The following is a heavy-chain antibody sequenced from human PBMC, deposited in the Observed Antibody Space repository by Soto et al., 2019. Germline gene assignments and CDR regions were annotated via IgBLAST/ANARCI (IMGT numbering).Heavy chain of an antibody. Sequence: QLQLQESGPGLVKPSETLSLTCTVSGGSISSSSYYWGWIRQPPGKGLEWIGSIYYSGSTYYNPSHKSRVTISVDTSKHQFSLKLSSVTAADTAVYYCARQDDILTGYYRIDYWGQGTLVTVSS. CDR3: ARQDDILTGYYRIDY. CDR1: GGSISSSSYY. J-gene: IGHJ4*02. CDR2: IYYSGST. D-gene: IGHD3-9*01. V-gene: IGHV4-39*01.